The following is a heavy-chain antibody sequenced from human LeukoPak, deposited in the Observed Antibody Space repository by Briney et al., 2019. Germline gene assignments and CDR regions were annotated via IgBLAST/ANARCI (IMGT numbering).Heavy chain of an antibody. CDR1: GYTFTNYV. D-gene: IGHD6-13*01. J-gene: IGHJ4*02. CDR3: ARDRAGHSRSWWNY. CDR2: ISAYNGNT. Sequence: GASVKVSCKASGYTFTNYVISWVRQAPGQGLEWMGLISAYNGNTNYAQKLQGRVTMTTDTSTSTAYMELRSLRSDDTAVYYCARDRAGHSRSWWNYWGQGTLVTVSS. V-gene: IGHV1-18*01.